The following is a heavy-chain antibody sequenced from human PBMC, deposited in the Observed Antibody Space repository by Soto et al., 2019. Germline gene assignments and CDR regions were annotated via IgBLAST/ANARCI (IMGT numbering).Heavy chain of an antibody. Sequence: GSLRLSCTASGFTVSDYSVNWVRQAPGKGLEWISYISSTGDLIFYADSVKGRFTIARDIAKNSLYLQMDSLRDEDSAVYYCATWAIAVGGEGFWGQGTLVTVSS. V-gene: IGHV3-48*02. CDR1: GFTVSDYS. J-gene: IGHJ4*02. CDR2: ISSTGDLI. D-gene: IGHD2-21*01. CDR3: ATWAIAVGGEGF.